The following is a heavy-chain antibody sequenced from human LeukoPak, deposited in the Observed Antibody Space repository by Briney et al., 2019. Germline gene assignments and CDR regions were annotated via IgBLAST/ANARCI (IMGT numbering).Heavy chain of an antibody. V-gene: IGHV3-7*01. CDR2: IKQDGSEK. CDR1: GFTFSSYW. Sequence: GGSLRLSCAASGFTFSSYWMSWVRQAPGKGLEWLANIKQDGSEKYYVDSVKGRFTISRDNAKNSLYLQMNSLRAEDTAVYYCARELRYFDWLPNRFDPWGQGTLVTVSS. CDR3: ARELRYFDWLPNRFDP. J-gene: IGHJ5*02. D-gene: IGHD3-9*01.